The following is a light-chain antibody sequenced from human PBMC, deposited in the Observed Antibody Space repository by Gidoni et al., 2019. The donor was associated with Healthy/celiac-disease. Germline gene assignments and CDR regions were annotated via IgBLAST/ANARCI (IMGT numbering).Light chain of an antibody. CDR3: QQSYSTLT. V-gene: IGKV1-39*01. Sequence: DIQMTQSPSSLSASVGDRVTITCRASQSISSDLNWYQQKPGKAPKLLIYAASSLQSGVPSRFSGSGSGTDFTLTISSLQPEDFATYYCQQSYSTLTFGPGTKVEIK. CDR1: QSISSD. CDR2: AAS. J-gene: IGKJ3*01.